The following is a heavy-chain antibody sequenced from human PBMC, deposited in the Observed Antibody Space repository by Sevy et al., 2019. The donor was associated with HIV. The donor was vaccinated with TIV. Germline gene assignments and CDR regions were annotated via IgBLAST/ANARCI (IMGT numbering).Heavy chain of an antibody. Sequence: GGSLRLSCAASGFTFSSYSMNWVRQAPGKGLEWVSSISSSSSYIYYADSVKGRFTISRDNSKNTLYLQMNSLRAEDTAVYYCAMGGDSGAFDIWGQGTMVTVSS. CDR3: AMGGDSGAFDI. CDR1: GFTFSSYS. V-gene: IGHV3-21*04. J-gene: IGHJ3*02. D-gene: IGHD1-26*01. CDR2: ISSSSSYI.